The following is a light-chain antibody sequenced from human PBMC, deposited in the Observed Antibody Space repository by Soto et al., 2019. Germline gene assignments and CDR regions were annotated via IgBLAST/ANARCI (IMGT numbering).Light chain of an antibody. CDR1: SSDVGAYSY. CDR3: SSYSTSYFYF. V-gene: IGLV2-8*01. Sequence: QSALTQPPSASGSPGQSVTISCTGTSSDVGAYSYVSWYQQHPGKAPKIMISEVNQRPSGVPDRFSGSKSGNTASLTVSGLRAEDEADYYCSSYSTSYFYFFGSGTKVTVL. J-gene: IGLJ1*01. CDR2: EVN.